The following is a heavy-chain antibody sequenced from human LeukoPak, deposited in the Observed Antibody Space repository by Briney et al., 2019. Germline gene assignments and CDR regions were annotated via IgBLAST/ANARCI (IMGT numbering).Heavy chain of an antibody. J-gene: IGHJ4*02. D-gene: IGHD3-22*01. V-gene: IGHV3-21*04. CDR1: GFTFSNYS. CDR3: ARETSSYYDSRGVVYYFDY. CDR2: ISSNSKYI. Sequence: GGSLRLSCAASGFTFSNYSMNWVRQAPGKGLEWVSSISSNSKYIYYADSVKGRFTIPRDNAKNSLYLQMNSLRAEDTALYYCARETSSYYDSRGVVYYFDYWGQGTLVTVSS.